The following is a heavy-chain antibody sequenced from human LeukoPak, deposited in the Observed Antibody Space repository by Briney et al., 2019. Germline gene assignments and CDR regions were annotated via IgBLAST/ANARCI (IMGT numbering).Heavy chain of an antibody. CDR3: ARRGHYYDTSGYYYFDY. D-gene: IGHD3-22*01. V-gene: IGHV4-39*01. CDR2: IYYRGST. CDR1: GGSISSYY. J-gene: IGHJ4*02. Sequence: PSETLSLTCTVSGGSISSYYWGWMRQPPGKWRVWIGSIYYRGSTNDNPSLKSRVTISVDTSKNQISLKLTSVTAADPAVYYCARRGHYYDTSGYYYFDYWGRGTLVTVSS.